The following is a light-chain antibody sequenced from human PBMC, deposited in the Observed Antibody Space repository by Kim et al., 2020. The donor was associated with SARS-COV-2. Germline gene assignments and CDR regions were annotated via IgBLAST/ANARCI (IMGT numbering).Light chain of an antibody. Sequence: VTISCTETSSAVGAYNYASGYHQHPGKAPKRIVYEVDKRTSGVPDRFSGSKSGNTASLTVSGLQAEDEAVYYCGSYTVTKTLVFGGGTQLTVL. CDR1: SSAVGAYNY. J-gene: IGLJ3*02. V-gene: IGLV2-8*01. CDR2: EVD. CDR3: GSYTVTKTLV.